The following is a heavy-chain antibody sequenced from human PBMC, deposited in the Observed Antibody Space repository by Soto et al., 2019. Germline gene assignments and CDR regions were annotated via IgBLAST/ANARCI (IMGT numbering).Heavy chain of an antibody. D-gene: IGHD3-9*01. V-gene: IGHV3-7*01. CDR1: GFTFSSYW. CDR3: ARYDWLTSDAFDI. CDR2: IKQDGSEK. J-gene: IGHJ3*02. Sequence: GGSLRLSCAASGFTFSSYWMSWVRQAPGKGLEWVANIKQDGSEKYYVDSVKGRFTISRDNAKNSLYLQMNSLRAEDTAVYYCARYDWLTSDAFDIWGQGTMVTVSS.